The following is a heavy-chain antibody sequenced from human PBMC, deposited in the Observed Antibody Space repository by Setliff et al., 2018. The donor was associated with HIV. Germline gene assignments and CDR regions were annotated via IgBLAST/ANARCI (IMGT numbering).Heavy chain of an antibody. CDR2: VSNEGDT. Sequence: ASVKVSCKASGYTFSRYGISWVRQAPGQGLEWVGWVSNEGDTNYAQKYQDRVTLTTDTTTTTAYMELRGLRSDDTAVYYCTRDNYDDYSRVQMDVWGKGTMVTVSS. CDR1: GYTFSRYG. D-gene: IGHD4-17*01. CDR3: TRDNYDDYSRVQMDV. J-gene: IGHJ6*04. V-gene: IGHV1-18*01.